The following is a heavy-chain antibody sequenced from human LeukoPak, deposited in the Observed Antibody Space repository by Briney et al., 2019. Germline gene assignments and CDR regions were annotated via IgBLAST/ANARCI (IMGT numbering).Heavy chain of an antibody. V-gene: IGHV3-23*01. Sequence: GGSLRLSCAASGFTFSIYAMNWVRQAPGKGLEWVSSISANGGETHYADSVKGRFTISRDNSKNTLYLQMNSLRAEDTAVYYCARDLGLGAFDIWGQGTMVTVSS. CDR3: ARDLGLGAFDI. CDR1: GFTFSIYA. J-gene: IGHJ3*02. D-gene: IGHD5-12*01. CDR2: ISANGGET.